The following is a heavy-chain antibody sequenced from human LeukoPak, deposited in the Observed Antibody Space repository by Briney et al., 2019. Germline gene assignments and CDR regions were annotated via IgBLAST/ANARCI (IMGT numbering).Heavy chain of an antibody. CDR3: VSVLTVTFDS. V-gene: IGHV3-33*01. J-gene: IGHJ4*02. D-gene: IGHD4-17*01. CDR1: GFTFSTYG. CDR2: VWSDGNGK. Sequence: GGSLRLSCAASGFTFSTYGMHWVRQAPGKGLEWVALVWSDGNGKFYADSVKGRFTISRDNSKNTLYLQMNSLRAEDTAVYYCVSVLTVTFDSWGQGTLVTVSS.